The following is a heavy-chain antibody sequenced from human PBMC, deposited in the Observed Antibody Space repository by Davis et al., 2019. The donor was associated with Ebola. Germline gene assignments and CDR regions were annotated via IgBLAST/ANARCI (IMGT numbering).Heavy chain of an antibody. V-gene: IGHV3-23*01. CDR3: TSTHSSSVDY. Sequence: PGGSLRLSCAASGFTFSSYAMSWVRQAPGKGLEWVSAISGSGGSTYYADSVKGRFTISRDNAKNSLYLQLNSLKTEDTAVYYCTSTHSSSVDYWGQGTLVTVSS. CDR1: GFTFSSYA. J-gene: IGHJ4*02. CDR2: ISGSGGST. D-gene: IGHD6-13*01.